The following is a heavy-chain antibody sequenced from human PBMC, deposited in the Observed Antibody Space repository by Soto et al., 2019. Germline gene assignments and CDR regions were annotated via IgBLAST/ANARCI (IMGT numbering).Heavy chain of an antibody. CDR3: ARGLGLYCTNGVCFKHYYYYGMDV. V-gene: IGHV3-48*02. J-gene: IGHJ6*02. CDR2: ISSSSSTI. D-gene: IGHD2-8*01. CDR1: GFTFSNYS. Sequence: GGSLRLSCAASGFTFSNYSMNWVRQAPWKGLEWVSYISSSSSTIYYADSVKGRFTISRDNAKNSLYLQMNSLRDEDTAVYYCARGLGLYCTNGVCFKHYYYYGMDVWGQGTTVTVSS.